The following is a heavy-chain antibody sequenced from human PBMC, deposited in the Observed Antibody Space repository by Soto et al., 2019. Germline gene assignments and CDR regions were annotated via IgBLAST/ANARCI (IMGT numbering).Heavy chain of an antibody. D-gene: IGHD2-2*01. J-gene: IGHJ6*03. CDR3: ARSRAGRTAASYYDYMDV. CDR1: GFSFSDYW. CDR2: IKQDGSEK. Sequence: EVQLVESGGGLVQPGGSLRLSCAAAGFSFSDYWMTWVRQPPGKGLEWVANIKQDGSEKYYADSVKGRFTIPRDNAKSSLYLQMNSLRAEDTAVYYCARSRAGRTAASYYDYMDVWGKGTTVTVSS. V-gene: IGHV3-7*01.